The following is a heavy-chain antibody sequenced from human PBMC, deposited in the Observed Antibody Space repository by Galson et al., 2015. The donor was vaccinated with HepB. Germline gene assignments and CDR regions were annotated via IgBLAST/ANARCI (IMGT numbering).Heavy chain of an antibody. J-gene: IGHJ4*02. V-gene: IGHV1-18*04. CDR1: GYTFTSNG. Sequence: SVKVSCKAAGYTFTSNGISWVRQAPGRRLEWVGWLSANSGRTTYAWRRLGRLTLTTDTSTSTAYMELRRLRSDDTALYYCTRDRPHSLDFWGQGTLVTVSS. D-gene: IGHD2-15*01. CDR2: LSANSGRT. CDR3: TRDRPHSLDF.